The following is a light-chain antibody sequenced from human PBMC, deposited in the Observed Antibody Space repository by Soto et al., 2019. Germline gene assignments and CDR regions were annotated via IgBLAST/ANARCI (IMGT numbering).Light chain of an antibody. CDR3: QQSYSTPGLT. J-gene: IGKJ4*01. V-gene: IGKV1-39*01. Sequence: DIQMTQSPSSLSASVGDRVTITCRASQSISSYLNWYQQKPGKASKLLIYAASSLQSGVPSRFSGSGSGTDFTITISSLQPEDFATYYCQQSYSTPGLTFGGGTKVEIK. CDR1: QSISSY. CDR2: AAS.